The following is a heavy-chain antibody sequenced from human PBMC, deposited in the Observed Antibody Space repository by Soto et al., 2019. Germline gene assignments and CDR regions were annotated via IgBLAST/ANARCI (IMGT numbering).Heavy chain of an antibody. Sequence: KPSETLSLTCTVSGGSISSSSYYWGRIRQPPRKGLEWIGSIYYSGSTYYNPSLKSRVTISVDTSKNQFSLKLSSVTAADTAVYYCARGGTRGYYDYYYYGMDVWGQGTTVTVSS. CDR2: IYYSGST. CDR3: ARGGTRGYYDYYYYGMDV. V-gene: IGHV4-39*01. D-gene: IGHD3-22*01. CDR1: GGSISSSSYY. J-gene: IGHJ6*02.